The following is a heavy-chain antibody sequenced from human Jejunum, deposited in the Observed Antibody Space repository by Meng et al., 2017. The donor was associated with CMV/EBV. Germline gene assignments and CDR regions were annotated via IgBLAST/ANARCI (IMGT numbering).Heavy chain of an antibody. Sequence: QVKLVQFGSRLKQPGASVKVSCRPSGYTFTSYAINWVRQAPGQGPDWMGWIDPNTGNPTYDQGFTGRFVFSLDTSVSTAYLQINSLRADDTAVYYCGTLKYTSGFYGPAYWGQGALVTVSS. V-gene: IGHV7-4-1*02. CDR2: IDPNTGNP. D-gene: IGHD6-19*01. CDR3: GTLKYTSGFYGPAY. J-gene: IGHJ4*02. CDR1: GYTFTSYA.